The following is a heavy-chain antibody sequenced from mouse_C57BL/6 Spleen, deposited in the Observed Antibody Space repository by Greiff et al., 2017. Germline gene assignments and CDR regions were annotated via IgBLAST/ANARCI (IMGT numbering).Heavy chain of an antibody. V-gene: IGHV5-9*01. Sequence: EVKLVESGGGLVKPGGSLKLSCAASGFTFSSYTMSWVRQTPEKRLEWVATISGGGGNTYYPDSVKGRFTISRDNAKNTLYLQMSSLGSEDTALYYCARRGYDDDSSWFAYWGQGTLVTVSA. J-gene: IGHJ3*01. CDR2: ISGGGGNT. CDR1: GFTFSSYT. D-gene: IGHD2-4*01. CDR3: ARRGYDDDSSWFAY.